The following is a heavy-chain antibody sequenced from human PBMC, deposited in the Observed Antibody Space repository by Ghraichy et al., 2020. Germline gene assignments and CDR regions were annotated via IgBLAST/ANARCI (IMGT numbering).Heavy chain of an antibody. D-gene: IGHD3-22*01. V-gene: IGHV1-18*01. CDR1: GYTFTTYG. CDR2: IGTYKGNT. Sequence: ASVKVSCKASGYTFTTYGISWVRQAPGRGLEWMGWIGTYKGNTNYAQKLQGRVTMTTDTSTTTVYMELRTLRSDDTAVYYCARDWSYDDSRDVFDIWGQGTLVTVSS. CDR3: ARDWSYDDSRDVFDI. J-gene: IGHJ3*02.